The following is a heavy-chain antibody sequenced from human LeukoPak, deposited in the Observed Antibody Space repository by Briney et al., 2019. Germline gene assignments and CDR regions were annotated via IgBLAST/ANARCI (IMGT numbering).Heavy chain of an antibody. D-gene: IGHD6-13*01. CDR2: ISAYNGNT. CDR3: ARDHGYTYVRLDP. V-gene: IGHV1-18*01. Sequence: ASVKVSCKASGYKLTSYGISWVRQAPGQGLEWMGWISAYNGNTNYAQKLQGRVTMTIDTSTSTAYMELRSLRSDDTAVYYCARDHGYTYVRLDPWGQGTLVTVSS. J-gene: IGHJ5*02. CDR1: GYKLTSYG.